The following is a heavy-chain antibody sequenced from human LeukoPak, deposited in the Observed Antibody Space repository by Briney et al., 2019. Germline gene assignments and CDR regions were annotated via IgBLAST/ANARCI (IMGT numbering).Heavy chain of an antibody. CDR2: ISYDGSNK. CDR1: GFTSSSYA. CDR3: ARGLYSSSSGADY. Sequence: GRSLRLSCAASGFTSSSYAMHWVRQAPGKGLEWVAVISYDGSNKYYADSVKGRFTISRDNSKNTLYLQMNSLRAEDTAVYYCARGLYSSSSGADYWGQGTLVTVSS. V-gene: IGHV3-30-3*01. J-gene: IGHJ4*02. D-gene: IGHD6-6*01.